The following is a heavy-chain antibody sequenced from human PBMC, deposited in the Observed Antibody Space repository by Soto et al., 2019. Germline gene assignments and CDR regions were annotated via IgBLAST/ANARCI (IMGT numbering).Heavy chain of an antibody. Sequence: SETLSLTCTVSGGSISSYYWSWIRQPPGKGLEWIGYIYYSGSTNYNPSLKSRVTISVDTSKNQFSLKLSSVTAADTAVYYCARGVVAAFHGYYYYMDVWGKGTTVTVSS. J-gene: IGHJ6*03. CDR2: IYYSGST. V-gene: IGHV4-59*08. CDR1: GGSISSYY. D-gene: IGHD6-13*01. CDR3: ARGVVAAFHGYYYYMDV.